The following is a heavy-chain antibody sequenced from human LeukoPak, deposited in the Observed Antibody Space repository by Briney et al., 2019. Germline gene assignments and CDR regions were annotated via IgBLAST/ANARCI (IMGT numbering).Heavy chain of an antibody. CDR2: MNPNSGNT. V-gene: IGHV1-8*01. CDR1: GYTFTSYD. CDR3: ARGLYYYGSGSYYNVVPDAFDI. Sequence: ASVKVSCKASGYTFTSYDINWVRQATGQGLEWRGWMNPNSGNTGYAQKFQGRVTMTRNTSISTAYMELSSLRSEDTAVYYCARGLYYYGSGSYYNVVPDAFDIWGQGTMVTVSS. J-gene: IGHJ3*02. D-gene: IGHD3-10*01.